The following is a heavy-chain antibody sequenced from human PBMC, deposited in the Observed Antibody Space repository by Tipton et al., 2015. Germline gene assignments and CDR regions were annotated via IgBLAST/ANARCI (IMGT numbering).Heavy chain of an antibody. Sequence: SLRLSCAASGFIFSDYAMSWVRQAPGKGLEWVSVISGGGGSTYDAESVEGRFTISRDNSKNSLYLQMNSLRAEDTALYYCAKDREAVAGNPDYWGQGTLVTVSS. D-gene: IGHD6-19*01. CDR1: GFIFSDYA. V-gene: IGHV3-23*01. J-gene: IGHJ4*02. CDR2: ISGGGGST. CDR3: AKDREAVAGNPDY.